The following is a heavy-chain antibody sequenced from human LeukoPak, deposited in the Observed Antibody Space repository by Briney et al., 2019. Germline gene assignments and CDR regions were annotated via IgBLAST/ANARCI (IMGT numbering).Heavy chain of an antibody. Sequence: GASLQISCKGSGYSFTSYWIGWVRQLPGKGLEWMGIIYPGDSDTRYSPSFQGQVTISADKSISTAYLQWSSLKASDTAMYYCASQGIAAAVDYWGQGTLVTVSS. CDR2: IYPGDSDT. CDR3: ASQGIAAAVDY. J-gene: IGHJ4*02. CDR1: GYSFTSYW. D-gene: IGHD6-13*01. V-gene: IGHV5-51*01.